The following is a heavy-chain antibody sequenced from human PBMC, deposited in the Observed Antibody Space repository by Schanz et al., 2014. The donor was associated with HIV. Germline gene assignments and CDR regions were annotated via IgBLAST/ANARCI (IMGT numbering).Heavy chain of an antibody. Sequence: QVQLVQSGAEVKKPGSSVKVSCKASGDTFRRYSIHWVRQGPGQGLEWMGGIIPMFGTTKYPQRLQGRVTIIADKSTTTAYMELSRLRSDDTAVYYCARVGRAYYYDSSGGIDYWGQGTLVTVSS. CDR2: IIPMFGTT. CDR1: GDTFRRYS. D-gene: IGHD3-22*01. CDR3: ARVGRAYYYDSSGGIDY. V-gene: IGHV1-69*06. J-gene: IGHJ4*02.